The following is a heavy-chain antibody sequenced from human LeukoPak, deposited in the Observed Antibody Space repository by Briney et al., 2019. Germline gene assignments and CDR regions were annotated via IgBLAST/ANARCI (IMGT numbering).Heavy chain of an antibody. D-gene: IGHD5-18*01. J-gene: IGHJ6*03. CDR3: ARAPGYSTHYYMDV. Sequence: GGSLRLSCAASGFTFSSYSMNWVRQAPGKGLEWVSSISSSSSYIYYADSVKGRFTISRDNAKNSLYLQMNSLRAEDTAVYYCARAPGYSTHYYMDVWGKGTTVTVSS. CDR1: GFTFSSYS. CDR2: ISSSSSYI. V-gene: IGHV3-21*01.